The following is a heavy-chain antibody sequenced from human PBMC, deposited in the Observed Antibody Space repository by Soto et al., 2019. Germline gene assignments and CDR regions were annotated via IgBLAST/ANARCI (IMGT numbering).Heavy chain of an antibody. CDR2: ISAYTGKT. CDR1: GYTFHIYG. D-gene: IGHD6-6*01. J-gene: IGHJ3*02. CDR3: ARDVYSGSGDAFDI. V-gene: IGHV1-18*01. Sequence: ASVKVSCKTSGYTFHIYGITWVRQAPGRGLEWMGWISAYTGKTDYAQNLQGRVTMTTDTSTGTAYLELRSLRSDDTAVYYCARDVYSGSGDAFDIWGQGTMGTVSS.